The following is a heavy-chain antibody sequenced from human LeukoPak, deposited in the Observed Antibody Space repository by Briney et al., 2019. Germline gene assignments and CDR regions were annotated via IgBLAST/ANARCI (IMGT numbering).Heavy chain of an antibody. D-gene: IGHD2-15*01. Sequence: ASVKVSCKASGYTFTSDGISWVRQAPGQGLEWMGWINPYNGNTNYAQKLQGRVTMTTDTSTSTAYMELRSLRSDDTAMYYCARDPGGGGSFDYWGQGTQVTVSS. CDR2: INPYNGNT. CDR3: ARDPGGGGSFDY. V-gene: IGHV1-18*01. CDR1: GYTFTSDG. J-gene: IGHJ4*02.